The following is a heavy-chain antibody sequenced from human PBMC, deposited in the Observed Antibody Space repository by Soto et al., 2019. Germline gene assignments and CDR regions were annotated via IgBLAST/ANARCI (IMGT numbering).Heavy chain of an antibody. V-gene: IGHV3-30-3*01. J-gene: IGHJ4*02. CDR2: ISYDGSNK. CDR1: GFTFSSYA. CDR3: ARDGYCSGGRCYPHDY. D-gene: IGHD2-15*01. Sequence: QVQLVESGGGVVQPGRSLRLSCAASGFTFSSYAMHWVRQAPGKGLEWVAVISYDGSNKYYADSVKGRFTISRDNSKNTLYLQMNSLRAEDTAVYYCARDGYCSGGRCYPHDYWGQGTLVTVSS.